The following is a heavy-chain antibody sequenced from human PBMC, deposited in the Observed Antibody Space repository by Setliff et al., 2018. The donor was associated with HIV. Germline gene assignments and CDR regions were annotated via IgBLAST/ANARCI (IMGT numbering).Heavy chain of an antibody. CDR2: INPNSGGT. CDR1: GDTFSGHY. J-gene: IGHJ5*02. Sequence: ASVKVSCKASGDTFSGHYMHWVRQAPGQGLEWLGWINPNSGGTKYARKFQGRLTMTRDTSITTVYMELSRLRSDDTAVYYCATDGSVVVVAGSGFDPWGQGTLVTAPQ. CDR3: ATDGSVVVVAGSGFDP. V-gene: IGHV1-2*02. D-gene: IGHD2-15*01.